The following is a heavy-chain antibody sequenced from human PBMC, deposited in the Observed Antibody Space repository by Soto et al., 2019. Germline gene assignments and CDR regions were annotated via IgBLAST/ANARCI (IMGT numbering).Heavy chain of an antibody. J-gene: IGHJ6*02. CDR2: IIPILGIA. CDR1: GGTFSSYT. V-gene: IGHV1-69*02. D-gene: IGHD3-10*01. CDR3: AVVRGGLPVVYYYYGMDV. Sequence: QVQLVQSGAEVKKPGSSVKVSCKASGGTFSSYTISWVRQAPGQGLEWMGRIIPILGIANYAQKFQGRVTITADKSTSTAYMELSSLRSEDTAVYYCAVVRGGLPVVYYYYGMDVWGQGTTVTVSS.